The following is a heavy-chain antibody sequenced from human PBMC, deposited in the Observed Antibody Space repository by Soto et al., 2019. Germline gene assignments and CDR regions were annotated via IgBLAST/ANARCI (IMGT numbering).Heavy chain of an antibody. D-gene: IGHD3-22*01. V-gene: IGHV3-23*01. Sequence: PGGSLRLSCAASGFSFSSYTMNWFRQAPGKGLEWVSSINNNSGRKYYADSVKGRFTISRDNSKNTLFLQMNSLKAEDTAVYFCAKDGDYEYFDYWGQGTQVTVSS. CDR1: GFSFSSYT. CDR2: INNNSGRK. J-gene: IGHJ4*02. CDR3: AKDGDYEYFDY.